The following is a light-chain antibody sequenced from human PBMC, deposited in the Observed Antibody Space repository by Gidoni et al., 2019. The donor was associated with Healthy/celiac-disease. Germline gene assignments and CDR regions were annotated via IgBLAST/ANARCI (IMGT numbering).Light chain of an antibody. CDR1: QSVSSN. V-gene: IGKV3-15*01. Sequence: EIVMTQFPATLSVSPGERATLSCRASQSVSSNLAWYQQKPGQAPRLLIYGASTRATGIPARFSGSGSGTEFTLTISSLQSEDFAVYDCQQYNNWPPLFTFGPGTKVDIK. CDR2: GAS. CDR3: QQYNNWPPLFT. J-gene: IGKJ3*01.